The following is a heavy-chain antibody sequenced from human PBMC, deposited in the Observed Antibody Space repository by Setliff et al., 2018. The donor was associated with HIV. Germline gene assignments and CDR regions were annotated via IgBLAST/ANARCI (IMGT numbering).Heavy chain of an antibody. CDR1: GHTFTNYD. CDR2: TIPFYGTA. V-gene: IGHV1-69*13. CDR3: ARVGDTGSWYGGNYYYYCMDV. Sequence: SVKVSCKPPGHTFTNYDIHWMRQAPGQGLEWMGGTIPFYGTANYAQKFQGRITITADESRSTSYMELSSLSSEDTAVYYCARVGDTGSWYGGNYYYYCMDVWGKGTTVTVSS. D-gene: IGHD6-13*01. J-gene: IGHJ6*03.